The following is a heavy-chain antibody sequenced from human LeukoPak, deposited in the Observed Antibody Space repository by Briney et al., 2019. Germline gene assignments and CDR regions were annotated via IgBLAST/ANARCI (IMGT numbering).Heavy chain of an antibody. Sequence: GGSLRLSCAAPGFPFTKYGMHWVRQAPGKGLEWVAFIRDTGENTYYADSVKGRFTISRDTSKNTLYLQMNSLRTEDTSVYYCAKDSGTWNVDYWGQGTLVTVSS. V-gene: IGHV3-30*02. CDR3: AKDSGTWNVDY. CDR2: IRDTGENT. J-gene: IGHJ4*02. CDR1: GFPFTKYG. D-gene: IGHD1-1*01.